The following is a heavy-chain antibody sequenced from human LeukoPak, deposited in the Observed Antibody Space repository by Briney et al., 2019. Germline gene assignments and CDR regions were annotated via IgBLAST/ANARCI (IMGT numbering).Heavy chain of an antibody. V-gene: IGHV3-30-3*02. CDR2: ISYDGSNK. D-gene: IGHD3-22*01. J-gene: IGHJ4*02. Sequence: GGSLRLSCAASGFTFSSYAMHWVRQAPGKGLEWVAVISYDGSNKYYADSVKGRFTISRDNSKNTLYLQMNSLRAEDTAVYYCAKDTSSGGYYDSSGYYWGQGTLVTVSS. CDR3: AKDTSSGGYYDSSGYY. CDR1: GFTFSSYA.